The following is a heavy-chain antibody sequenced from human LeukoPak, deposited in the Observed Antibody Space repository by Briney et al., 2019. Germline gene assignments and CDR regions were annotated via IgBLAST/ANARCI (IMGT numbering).Heavy chain of an antibody. CDR1: GYTFINYG. J-gene: IGHJ2*01. V-gene: IGHV1-18*04. D-gene: IGHD5-12*01. CDR3: ARVSTNSRVGGYDPQWYFDL. CDR2: ISGYNGNT. Sequence: GASVKVSCKASGYTFINYGFTWVRQAPGQGLEWMGWISGYNGNTNYLQKLQGRVTMTTDTSTNTVYMELRSLSSDDTAVYYCARVSTNSRVGGYDPQWYFDLWGRGTLVTVSS.